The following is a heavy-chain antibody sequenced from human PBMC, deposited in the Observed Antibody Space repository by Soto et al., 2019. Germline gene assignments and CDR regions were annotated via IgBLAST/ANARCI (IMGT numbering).Heavy chain of an antibody. CDR2: ISGSGGST. J-gene: IGHJ4*02. CDR1: GFTFSSYA. D-gene: IGHD3-3*01. V-gene: IGHV3-23*01. Sequence: HPGGSLRLSCAASGFTFSSYAMSWVRQAPGKGLEWVSAISGSGGSTYYADSVKGRFTISRDNSKNTLYLQMNSLRAEDTAVYYCAKYGPAYYDFWSGPAADYFDYWGQGTLVTVSS. CDR3: AKYGPAYYDFWSGPAADYFDY.